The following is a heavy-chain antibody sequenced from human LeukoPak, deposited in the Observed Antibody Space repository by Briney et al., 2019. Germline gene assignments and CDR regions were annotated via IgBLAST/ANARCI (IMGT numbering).Heavy chain of an antibody. CDR1: GFTFDDYA. D-gene: IGHD2-21*02. J-gene: IGHJ4*02. CDR2: ISGDGGST. Sequence: PGGSLRLSCAASGFTFDDYAMHWVRQAPGKGLEWVSLISGDGGSTYYADSVKGRFTISRDNSKNSLYLQMNSLRTEDTALYYCAKVPCGGDCYPKEYYFDYWGQGTLVTVSS. CDR3: AKVPCGGDCYPKEYYFDY. V-gene: IGHV3-43*02.